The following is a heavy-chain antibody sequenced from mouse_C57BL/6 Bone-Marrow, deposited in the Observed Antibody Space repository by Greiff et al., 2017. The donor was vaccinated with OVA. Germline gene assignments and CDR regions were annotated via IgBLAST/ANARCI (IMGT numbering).Heavy chain of an antibody. CDR3: ARGTAQATENYAMDY. D-gene: IGHD3-2*02. V-gene: IGHV1-59*01. CDR2: IDPSDSYT. CDR1: GYTFTSYW. Sequence: QVQLQQPGAELVRPGTSVKLSCKASGYTFTSYWMHWVKQRPGQGLEWIGVIDPSDSYTNYNQKFKGKATLTVDTSSSTAYMQLSSLTSEDSAVYYCARGTAQATENYAMDYWGQGTSVTVSS. J-gene: IGHJ4*01.